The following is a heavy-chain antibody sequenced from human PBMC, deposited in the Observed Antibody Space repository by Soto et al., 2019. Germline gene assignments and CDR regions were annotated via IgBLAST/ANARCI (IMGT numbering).Heavy chain of an antibody. D-gene: IGHD3-16*01. J-gene: IGHJ4*02. CDR2: MNHKSGNT. CDR1: GYTFTSYD. Sequence: QVQLVQSGAEVKKPGASVKVSCKASGYTFTSYDINWVRQATGQGLEWMGWMNHKSGNTGYVQKYQDRVTMTRNTSIRTAYMELSSLRSEDTAVYYCEKEKSYGYAHYWGQGTLVTVSS. V-gene: IGHV1-8*01. CDR3: EKEKSYGYAHY.